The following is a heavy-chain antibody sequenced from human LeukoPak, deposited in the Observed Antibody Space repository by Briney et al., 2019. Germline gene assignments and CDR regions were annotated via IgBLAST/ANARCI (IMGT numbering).Heavy chain of an antibody. Sequence: SETLSLTCTVSGGSISSSSYYWGWIRQPPGKGLEWIGSIYYSGTTYYNPSLKSRVTISVDTSKNQFSLTLTSLTAADTAMYYCARHSRDYPHNWFDPWGQGTLVTVSS. J-gene: IGHJ5*02. CDR3: ARHSRDYPHNWFDP. V-gene: IGHV4-39*01. D-gene: IGHD4-17*01. CDR2: IYYSGTT. CDR1: GGSISSSSYY.